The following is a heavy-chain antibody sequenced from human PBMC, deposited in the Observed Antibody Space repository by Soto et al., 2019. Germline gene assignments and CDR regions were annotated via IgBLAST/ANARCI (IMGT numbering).Heavy chain of an antibody. Sequence: PSETLSLTCTVSGGSISSGDYYWSWIRQPPGKGLEWIGYIYYSGSTYYNPSLKSRVTISVDTSKNQFSLKLSSVTAADTAVYYCARDPRWLDAFDIWGQGTMVTVS. CDR2: IYYSGST. CDR3: ARDPRWLDAFDI. J-gene: IGHJ3*02. V-gene: IGHV4-30-4*01. CDR1: GGSISSGDYY. D-gene: IGHD3-22*01.